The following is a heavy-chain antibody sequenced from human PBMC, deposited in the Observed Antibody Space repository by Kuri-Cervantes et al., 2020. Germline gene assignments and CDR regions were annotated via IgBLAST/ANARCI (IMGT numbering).Heavy chain of an antibody. J-gene: IGHJ6*02. CDR3: ARETPHSGSYLSYYYGMDV. D-gene: IGHD1-26*01. V-gene: IGHV1-18*04. CDR1: GYTFTNYG. CDR2: ISAYNGNT. Sequence: ASVKVSCKASGYTFTNYGVTWVRQAPGQGLEWMGWISAYNGNTNYAQKLQGRVTMTTDTSTSTAYMELRSLRSDDTAVYYCARETPHSGSYLSYYYGMDVWGQGTTVTVSS.